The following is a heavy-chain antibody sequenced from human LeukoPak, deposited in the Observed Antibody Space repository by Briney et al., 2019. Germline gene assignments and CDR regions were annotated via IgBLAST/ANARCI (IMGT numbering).Heavy chain of an antibody. CDR2: IKEDGSEK. J-gene: IGHJ4*02. Sequence: GGSLRLSCAASGFTLGSYWMSWVRQARGEGLEWVANIKEDGSEKYYVDSVRGRFTISRDNATNSLYLQMNGLRAEDTAVYYCASLVVIMELPWRIFDYWGQGTLVTVSS. CDR3: ASLVVIMELPWRIFDY. V-gene: IGHV3-7*01. CDR1: GFTLGSYW. D-gene: IGHD3-10*01.